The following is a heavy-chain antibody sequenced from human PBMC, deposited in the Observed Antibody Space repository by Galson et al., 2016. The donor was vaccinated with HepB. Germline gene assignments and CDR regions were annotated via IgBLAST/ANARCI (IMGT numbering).Heavy chain of an antibody. V-gene: IGHV1-18*01. Sequence: SVKVSCKASGYTFNTYGTGWVRQAPGQGFEWMGWISGTNGNTNYAQNFKGRVTMTRDTSTQTAYMELRSLRNDDTAIYYCTRGSRCSGGTCYSPAFDYWGQGTLVIVSA. CDR1: GYTFNTYG. J-gene: IGHJ4*02. D-gene: IGHD2-15*01. CDR2: ISGTNGNT. CDR3: TRGSRCSGGTCYSPAFDY.